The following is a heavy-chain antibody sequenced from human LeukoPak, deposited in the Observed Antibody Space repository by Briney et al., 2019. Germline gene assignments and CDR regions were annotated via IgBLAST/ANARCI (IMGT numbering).Heavy chain of an antibody. CDR2: IKPDGTEK. CDR3: VRVGHEYYDSSGYYDTTGDF. CDR1: GFIFSDHW. V-gene: IGHV3-7*01. D-gene: IGHD3-22*01. Sequence: GGSLRLSCAASGFIFSDHWMSWVRQTPGKGLEWVANIKPDGTEKYYVDSVKGRLTTSRDNAQNSLYLHLNSLRAEDTAVYYCVRVGHEYYDSSGYYDTTGDFRGQGTLVTVSS. J-gene: IGHJ4*02.